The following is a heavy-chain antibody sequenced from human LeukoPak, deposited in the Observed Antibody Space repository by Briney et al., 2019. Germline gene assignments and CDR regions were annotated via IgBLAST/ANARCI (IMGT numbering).Heavy chain of an antibody. V-gene: IGHV3-30*04. CDR3: ARVRVDTAMVGYFQH. CDR1: GFTFSSYA. J-gene: IGHJ1*01. CDR2: ISYDGSNK. Sequence: GRSLRLSCAASGFTFSSYAMHWVRQAPGKGLEWVAVISYDGSNKYYADSVKGRFTISRDNSKSTLYLQMNSQRAEDTAVYYCARVRVDTAMVGYFQHWGQGTLVTVSS. D-gene: IGHD5-18*01.